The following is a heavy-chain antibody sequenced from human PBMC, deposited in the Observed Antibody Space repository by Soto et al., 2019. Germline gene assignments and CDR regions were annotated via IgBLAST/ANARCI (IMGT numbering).Heavy chain of an antibody. CDR1: GDSVSSNTAS. CDR3: AKGDNLGPKTGYAFDP. CDR2: TYFRSKWYN. D-gene: IGHD5-12*01. V-gene: IGHV6-1*01. J-gene: IGHJ5*02. Sequence: PSQTLSLTCAISGDSVSSNTASWNWIRQSPSRGLEWLGRTYFRSKWYNDYAVSVESRIIINSDTSNNQFSLQLNSVTPEDTAVYFCAKGDNLGPKTGYAFDPWGQGIMVTVSS.